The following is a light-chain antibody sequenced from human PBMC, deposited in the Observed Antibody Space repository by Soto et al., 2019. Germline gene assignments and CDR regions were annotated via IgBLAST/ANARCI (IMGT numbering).Light chain of an antibody. CDR1: TGAVTNGHY. CDR2: DTT. CDR3: LLSYNGPYV. Sequence: QAVVTQEPSLTVSPGGPVTLTCASSTGAVTNGHYPYWFQQKPGQAPRTLIYDTTNRHSWTPARFSGSHLGGKAALTLSGAQPEDEAEYYCLLSYNGPYVFGTGTKVTVL. V-gene: IGLV7-46*01. J-gene: IGLJ1*01.